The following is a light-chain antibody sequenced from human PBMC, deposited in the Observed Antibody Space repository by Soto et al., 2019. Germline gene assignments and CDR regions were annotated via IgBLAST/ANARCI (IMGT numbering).Light chain of an antibody. V-gene: IGKV1-27*01. CDR2: VAS. CDR3: QNYHTAPHT. Sequence: DIQMTQSPSSLSASVGDRVTITCRASQGISNYLAWYQQKPGKVPMLLIYVASTLQSGVPSRFSGSRSGMDFTLTISGMQPEDVATYYCQNYHTAPHTFGGGTKVEIK. CDR1: QGISNY. J-gene: IGKJ4*01.